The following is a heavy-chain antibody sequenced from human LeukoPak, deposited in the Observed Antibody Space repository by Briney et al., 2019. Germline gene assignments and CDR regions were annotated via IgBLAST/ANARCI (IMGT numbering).Heavy chain of an antibody. CDR1: GFTSFSNYW. Sequence: GGSLRLSCAASGFTSFSNYWIHWVRQAPGKGLVWVSRIKGDGSGTIYAVSGKGRFTISRDNARNTLYLQMNSLRVEDTAVYYCARDRNYQLSPPWGQGTLVTVSS. D-gene: IGHD2-2*01. V-gene: IGHV3-74*01. CDR2: IKGDGSGT. J-gene: IGHJ4*02. CDR3: ARDRNYQLSPP.